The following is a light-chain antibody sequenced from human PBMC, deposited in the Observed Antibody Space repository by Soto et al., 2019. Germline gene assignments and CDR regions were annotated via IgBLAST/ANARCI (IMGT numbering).Light chain of an antibody. V-gene: IGLV2-8*01. CDR3: SSYGGSDNLI. CDR1: SNDLGGYN. Sequence: QSALTQPPSASGSPGQSVTISCTGSSNDLGGYNVSWYQHHPGKAPKLIIYEVRERPSGVPDRFSGSKSGNTASLTVSGLQAEDEADYYCSSYGGSDNLIFGGGTKLTVL. J-gene: IGLJ2*01. CDR2: EVR.